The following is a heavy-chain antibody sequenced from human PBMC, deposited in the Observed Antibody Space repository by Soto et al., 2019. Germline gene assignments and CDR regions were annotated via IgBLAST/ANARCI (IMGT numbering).Heavy chain of an antibody. CDR3: AKGPSSSWYAYYYYYMDV. Sequence: PGGSLRLSCAASGFTFSSYGMHWVRQAPGKGLEWVAVISYDGSNKYYADSVKGRFTISRDNSKNTLYLQMNSLRAEDTAVYYCAKGPSSSWYAYYYYYMDVWGQGTTVTVSS. D-gene: IGHD6-13*01. J-gene: IGHJ6*03. CDR1: GFTFSSYG. CDR2: ISYDGSNK. V-gene: IGHV3-30*18.